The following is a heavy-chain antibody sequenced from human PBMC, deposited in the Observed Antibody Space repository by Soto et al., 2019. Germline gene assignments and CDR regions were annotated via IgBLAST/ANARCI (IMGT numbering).Heavy chain of an antibody. Sequence: ASVKVSCKASGYTFTSYDINWVRQATGQGLEWMGWMNPNSGNTGYAQKFQGRVTMTRNTSISTAYMELSSLRSEDTAVYYCASQSSDDFWSGYYRTYYYYYGMDVWGQGTTVTVSS. CDR2: MNPNSGNT. CDR1: GYTFTSYD. J-gene: IGHJ6*02. D-gene: IGHD3-3*01. V-gene: IGHV1-8*01. CDR3: ASQSSDDFWSGYYRTYYYYYGMDV.